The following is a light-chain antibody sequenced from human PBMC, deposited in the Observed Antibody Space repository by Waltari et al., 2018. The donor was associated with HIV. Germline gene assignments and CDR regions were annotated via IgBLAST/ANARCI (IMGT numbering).Light chain of an antibody. CDR3: QSYDTSLSASV. Sequence: QSVLTQPPSVSGAPGQRVTISCTGRSSNIGAGYDLHWYQQLPGRAPKLLIYDNTNRPSGVPDRFSGSKSGTSAALAITGLQAVDETDYYCQSYDTSLSASVFGTGTKVTVL. CDR2: DNT. V-gene: IGLV1-40*01. CDR1: SSNIGAGYD. J-gene: IGLJ1*01.